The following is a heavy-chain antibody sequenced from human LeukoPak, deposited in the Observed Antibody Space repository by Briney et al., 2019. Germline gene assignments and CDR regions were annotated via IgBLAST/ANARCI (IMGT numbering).Heavy chain of an antibody. V-gene: IGHV1-18*01. CDR3: ARQGYGGNPQGAADY. J-gene: IGHJ4*02. D-gene: IGHD4-23*01. Sequence: ASVKVSCKASGYTFTNYDFSWVRQAPGQGLEWMGWISTYSGSTNYAQKLQGRVTMTTDTSTSTAYMELRSLSSDDTAVYYCARQGYGGNPQGAADYWGQGTLVTVSS. CDR1: GYTFTNYD. CDR2: ISTYSGST.